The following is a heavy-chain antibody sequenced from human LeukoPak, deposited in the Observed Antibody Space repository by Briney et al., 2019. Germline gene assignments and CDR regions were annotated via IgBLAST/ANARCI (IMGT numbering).Heavy chain of an antibody. D-gene: IGHD2-2*01. Sequence: SVKVSCKASGGTFSSYTISWVRQAPGQGLELMGRIIPILGIANYAQKFQGRVTITADKSTSTAYMELSSLRSEDTAVYYCARLVPAATPDSKNRDCWGQGTLVTVSS. CDR2: IIPILGIA. CDR3: ARLVPAATPDSKNRDC. V-gene: IGHV1-69*02. CDR1: GGTFSSYT. J-gene: IGHJ4*02.